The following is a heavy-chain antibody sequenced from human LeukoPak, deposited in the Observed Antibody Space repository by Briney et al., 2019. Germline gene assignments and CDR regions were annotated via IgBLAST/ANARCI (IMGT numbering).Heavy chain of an antibody. CDR3: ARVPYSKEFDY. V-gene: IGHV4-30-4*01. Sequence: PSQTLSLTCTVSGGSISSTNYYWSWIRQPPGKGLEWIGFIYYNGYTDYNPSLQSRGAISVDTSKNQFSLKLSSVTAADTAVYYCARVPYSKEFDYWGQGTLVTVSS. D-gene: IGHD4-11*01. CDR2: IYYNGYT. J-gene: IGHJ4*02. CDR1: GGSISSTNYY.